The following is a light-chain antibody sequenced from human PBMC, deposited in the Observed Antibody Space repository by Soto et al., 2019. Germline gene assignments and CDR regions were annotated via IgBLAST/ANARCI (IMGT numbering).Light chain of an antibody. V-gene: IGKV3-11*01. J-gene: IGKJ4*01. CDR3: QQRSNWPPVT. CDR1: QSVSSY. Sequence: EIVLTQSPATLSLSPGERATLSCRASQSVSSYLAWYQQKPGQAPRLLIYDASNRATGIPARFSGSGSGTDFTLTNSLLEPEAFAIYYCQQRSNWPPVTFGGGTKVEIK. CDR2: DAS.